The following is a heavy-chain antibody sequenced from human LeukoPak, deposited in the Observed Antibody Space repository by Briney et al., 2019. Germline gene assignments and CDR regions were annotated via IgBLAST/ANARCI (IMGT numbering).Heavy chain of an antibody. J-gene: IGHJ6*01. D-gene: IGHD6-13*01. CDR2: INHSGST. Sequence: SETLSLTCAVYGGSFSGYYWSWIRQPPGKGLEWIGEINHSGSTNYNPSLESRVTISVDTSKNQFSLKLSSVTAADTAVYYCARVKGVAAAVPNYYYYGMDVWGQGTTVTVSS. CDR3: ARVKGVAAAVPNYYYYGMDV. CDR1: GGSFSGYY. V-gene: IGHV4-34*01.